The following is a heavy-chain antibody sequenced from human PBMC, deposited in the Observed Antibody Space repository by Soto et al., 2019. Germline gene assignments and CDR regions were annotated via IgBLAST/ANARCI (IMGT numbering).Heavy chain of an antibody. V-gene: IGHV4-59*08. J-gene: IGHJ3*02. D-gene: IGHD4-17*01. CDR2: IYYSGST. Sequence: QVQLQESGPGLVKPSETLSLTCTVSGGSISSYYWSWIRQPPGKGLEWIGYIYYSGSTNYNPSLKSRGTLSVDTSKNQFSLKLSSVTAADTAVYYCARHYLGTVTRTVFSAFDIWGQGTMVTVSS. CDR1: GGSISSYY. CDR3: ARHYLGTVTRTVFSAFDI.